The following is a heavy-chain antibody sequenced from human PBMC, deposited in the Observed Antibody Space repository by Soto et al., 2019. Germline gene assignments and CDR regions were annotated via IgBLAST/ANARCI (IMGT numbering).Heavy chain of an antibody. Sequence: PGGSLRLSCVASELTLSNACMSWVRQAPGKGLEWVGRLKSNTDGGTADYAAPVKGRFTISRDDSKNTLYLQMNSLKTEDTAVYYCTTDDSSGSMGLDGLPPLCGSYWGQGTLVTVSS. CDR2: LKSNTDGGTA. D-gene: IGHD6-19*01. CDR3: TTDDSSGSMGLDGLPPLCGSY. V-gene: IGHV3-15*01. CDR1: ELTLSNAC. J-gene: IGHJ4*02.